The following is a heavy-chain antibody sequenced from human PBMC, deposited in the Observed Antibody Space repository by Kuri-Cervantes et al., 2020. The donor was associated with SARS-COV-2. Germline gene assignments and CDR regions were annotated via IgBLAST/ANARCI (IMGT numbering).Heavy chain of an antibody. CDR1: GYSISGSYY. D-gene: IGHD6-6*01. CDR2: IYHSGST. J-gene: IGHJ6*03. CDR3: ARVHEYSSSWLIPPDVHYMDV. Sequence: SATLSLTCSVSGYSISGSYYWGWIRQPPGKGQEWIGSIYHSGSTYYNPYLKSRVTISVDTSKTQLSLRLSSLTAADTAVYYCARVHEYSSSWLIPPDVHYMDVWGKGTTVTVSS. V-gene: IGHV4-38-2*02.